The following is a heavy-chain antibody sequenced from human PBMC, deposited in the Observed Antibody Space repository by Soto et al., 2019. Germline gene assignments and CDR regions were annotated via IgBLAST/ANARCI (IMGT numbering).Heavy chain of an antibody. V-gene: IGHV3-23*01. CDR2: ISGGGETT. J-gene: IGHJ4*02. CDR3: AFNSGAGCYDCDY. D-gene: IGHD3-10*01. Sequence: EVQLLESGGGLVQPGGSLRLSCAASGFTFSSYAMWWVRQAPGKGLECVSAISGGGETTYYADSVKGRFTISRDNSKNTLYLYMASPRAEDTGVYYCAFNSGAGCYDCDYWGQGTVVTVSS. CDR1: GFTFSSYA.